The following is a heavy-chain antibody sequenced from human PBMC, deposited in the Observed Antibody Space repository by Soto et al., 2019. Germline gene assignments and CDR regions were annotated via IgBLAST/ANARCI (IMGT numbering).Heavy chain of an antibody. V-gene: IGHV3-23*01. Sequence: GGSLRLSCAASGFIFENFGMSWVRQAPGKGLEWISSISGSGFKKYYADSVKGRFTISGDNSKSTVYLELNNLSAEDTATYYCARGYWRLGESYYFDYWSQGTLVTASS. J-gene: IGHJ4*02. CDR2: ISGSGFKK. CDR3: ARGYWRLGESYYFDY. D-gene: IGHD3-16*01. CDR1: GFIFENFG.